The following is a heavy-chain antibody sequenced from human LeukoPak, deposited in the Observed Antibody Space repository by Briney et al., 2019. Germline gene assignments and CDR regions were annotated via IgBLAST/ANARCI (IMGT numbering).Heavy chain of an antibody. V-gene: IGHV3-11*06. J-gene: IGHJ4*02. CDR3: ARDGYCSGGSCYPYS. CDR1: GFTFSDYY. Sequence: GGSLRLSCTASGFTFSDYYMDWIRQAPGKGLESVSYISSSSSYTDYADSVKGRFTISRDNAKNSLYLQMDNLRAEDTAVYYCARDGYCSGGSCYPYSWGQGTLVTVSS. D-gene: IGHD2-15*01. CDR2: ISSSSSYT.